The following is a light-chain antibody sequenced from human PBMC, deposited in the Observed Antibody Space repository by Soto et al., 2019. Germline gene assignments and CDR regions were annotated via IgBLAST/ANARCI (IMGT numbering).Light chain of an antibody. CDR1: SSDVGAYDY. J-gene: IGLJ1*01. V-gene: IGLV2-14*03. CDR2: DVS. CDR3: CSYAGSYSYV. Sequence: QSALTQPASVSGSPGQSITISCTGTSSDVGAYDYVSWYQQHPGEVPKLMIFDVSDRPSGVSNRFSGSKSGNTASLTISGLQAEDEADYYCCSYAGSYSYVFGTGTKVTVL.